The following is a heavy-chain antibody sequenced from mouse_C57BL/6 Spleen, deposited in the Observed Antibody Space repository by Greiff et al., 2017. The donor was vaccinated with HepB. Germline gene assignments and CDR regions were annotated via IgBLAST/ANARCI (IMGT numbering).Heavy chain of an antibody. J-gene: IGHJ1*03. V-gene: IGHV5-4*01. Sequence: EVKLVESGGGLVKPGGSLKLSCAASGFTFSSYAMSWVRQTPEKRLEWVATISDGGSYTYYPDNVKGRFTISRDNAKNNLYLQMSHLKSEDTAMYYCARERSAYYGSSYWYFDVWGTGTTVTVSS. CDR1: GFTFSSYA. CDR3: ARERSAYYGSSYWYFDV. CDR2: ISDGGSYT. D-gene: IGHD1-1*01.